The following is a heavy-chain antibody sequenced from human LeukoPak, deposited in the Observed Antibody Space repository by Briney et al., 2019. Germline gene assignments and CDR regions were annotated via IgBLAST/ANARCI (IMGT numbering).Heavy chain of an antibody. CDR1: GGSVSSGSYY. Sequence: PSETLSLTCTVSGGSVSSGSYYWSWIRQPPGKGLEWIGYIYYSGSTNYNPSLKSRFTISVDTSKNQFSLKLSSVTAADTAVYYCARVSVGGDAFDIWGQGTMVTVSS. V-gene: IGHV4-61*01. CDR3: ARVSVGGDAFDI. CDR2: IYYSGST. D-gene: IGHD2-15*01. J-gene: IGHJ3*02.